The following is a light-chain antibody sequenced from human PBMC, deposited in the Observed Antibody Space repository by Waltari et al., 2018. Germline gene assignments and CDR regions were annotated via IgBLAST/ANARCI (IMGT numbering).Light chain of an antibody. CDR1: SSDVGGYTY. V-gene: IGLV2-14*03. Sequence: QSVLTQPASVSGSPGQSITISCTGTSSDVGGYTYFSWCKQHPGKAPKLLIYDVSNRPSGVSNRFSGSKSGNTASLTISGLQAEDEADYYCSSYTSGSPLLVFGGGTKLTVL. J-gene: IGLJ3*02. CDR3: SSYTSGSPLLV. CDR2: DVS.